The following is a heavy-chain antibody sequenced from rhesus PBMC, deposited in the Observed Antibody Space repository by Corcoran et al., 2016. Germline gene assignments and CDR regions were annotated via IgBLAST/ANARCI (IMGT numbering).Heavy chain of an antibody. V-gene: IGHV1S2*01. J-gene: IGHJ4*01. D-gene: IGHD4-35*01. Sequence: QVQLVQSGAEVKKPGSSVKVSCKASGYTFTDYYMHWVRQAPRQGLEWMGWINPNNGNTKDAQKFQGRVTMTRDTSTSTSYMELSSLRSEDTAVYYCARDDYGNYLGTYYFDYWGQGVLVTVSS. CDR1: GYTFTDYY. CDR2: INPNNGNT. CDR3: ARDDYGNYLGTYYFDY.